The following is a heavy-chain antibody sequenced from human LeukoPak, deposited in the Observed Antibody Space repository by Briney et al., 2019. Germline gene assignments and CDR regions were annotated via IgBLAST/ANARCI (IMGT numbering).Heavy chain of an antibody. CDR2: IYYSGST. Sequence: SETLSLTCTVSGGSISSYYWSWIRQPPGKGLEWIGYIYYSGSTNYNPSLKSRVTISVDTSKNQFSLKLSSVTAADTAVYYCARDRCSGGSCYGYYYGMDVWGQGTTVTVSS. D-gene: IGHD2-15*01. V-gene: IGHV4-59*01. CDR3: ARDRCSGGSCYGYYYGMDV. J-gene: IGHJ6*02. CDR1: GGSISSYY.